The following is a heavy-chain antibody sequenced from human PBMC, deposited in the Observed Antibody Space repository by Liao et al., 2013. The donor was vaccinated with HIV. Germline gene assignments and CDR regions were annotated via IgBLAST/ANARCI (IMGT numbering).Heavy chain of an antibody. J-gene: IGHJ4*02. D-gene: IGHD1-14*01. CDR1: GGSFSNSY. V-gene: IGHV4-34*01. CDR3: ARGRRGIRTPFDH. Sequence: QVQLQQWGAGLLKPSETLSLTCGVYGGSFSNSYWSWIRQPPGKGLEWIGEINHSGSTNYNPSLKSRVTISIDTSKNQFSLRLNSMTAADTAVYYCARGRRGIRTPFDHWGQGTLVTVSS. CDR2: INHSGST.